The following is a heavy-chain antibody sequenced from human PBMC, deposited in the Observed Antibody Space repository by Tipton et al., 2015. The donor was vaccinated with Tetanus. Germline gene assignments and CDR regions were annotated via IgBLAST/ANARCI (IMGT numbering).Heavy chain of an antibody. CDR3: ARGGRSFDY. J-gene: IGHJ4*02. CDR1: GFRFDTYA. Sequence: SLRLSCTTSGFRFDTYAMFWVRQIPGKGLEWISGISWNRDHIGYADSVKGRFTTSRDNAKNSLYLQMNSLRAEDTAVYYCARGGRSFDYWGQGTLVTVSS. V-gene: IGHV3-9*01. D-gene: IGHD1-26*01. CDR2: ISWNRDHI.